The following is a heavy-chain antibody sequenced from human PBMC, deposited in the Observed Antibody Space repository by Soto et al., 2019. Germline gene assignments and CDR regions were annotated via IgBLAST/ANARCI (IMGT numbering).Heavy chain of an antibody. CDR2: IYYSGST. D-gene: IGHD2-21*02. CDR1: GGSISSSSYF. Sequence: SETLSLTCSVSGGSISSSSYFLGWIRPPPGKGLEWIGSIYYSGSTYYNPSLKSRVTVSVDTSKNQFSLKLSSVTAADTAVYYCARHPSDFWFDPWGQGTLVTVSS. V-gene: IGHV4-39*01. J-gene: IGHJ5*02. CDR3: ARHPSDFWFDP.